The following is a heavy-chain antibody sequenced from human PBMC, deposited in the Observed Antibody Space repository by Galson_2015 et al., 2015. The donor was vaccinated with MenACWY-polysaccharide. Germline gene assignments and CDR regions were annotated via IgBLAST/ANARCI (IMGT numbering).Heavy chain of an antibody. CDR2: IYSSGST. CDR1: GGSITSGSYY. V-gene: IGHV4-61*02. D-gene: IGHD1-26*01. CDR3: TRGHFRTVGATSWFHP. J-gene: IGHJ5*01. Sequence: TLSLTCTVSGGSITSGSYYWSWIRQPAGKGLAWIGRIYSSGSTNYNPSLKSRVTISIDTSKSQVSLRLSSVTAADTAVYYCTRGHFRTVGATSWFHPWGQGTLVTVSS.